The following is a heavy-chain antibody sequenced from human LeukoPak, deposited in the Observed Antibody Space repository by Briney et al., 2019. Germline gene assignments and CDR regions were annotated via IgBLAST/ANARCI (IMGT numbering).Heavy chain of an antibody. CDR3: ARDASWASDH. V-gene: IGHV3-48*01. J-gene: IGHJ4*02. D-gene: IGHD6-6*01. CDR2: INAGSDSR. CDR1: GFTFSAHG. Sequence: PGGSLRLSCAASGFTFSAHGMNWVRQAPGEGLEWLSYINAGSDSRFYADSVRGRFTISRDNANNLVFLQMNSLRAGVTGVYYCARDASWASDHWGQRTLVTVSS.